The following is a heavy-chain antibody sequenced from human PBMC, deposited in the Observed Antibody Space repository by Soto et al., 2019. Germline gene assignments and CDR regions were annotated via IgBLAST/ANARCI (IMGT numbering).Heavy chain of an antibody. CDR1: GGIFSSYA. CDR3: ARDHLGRGWDGFIDS. V-gene: IGHV1-69*01. J-gene: IGHJ4*02. Sequence: QVQLVQSGAEVKKPGSAVKVSCNASGGIFSSYAFSWVRQAPGQGLEWMGGIIPILRSADYAQRFQGRVTITADESTRTVYMELSRLRSEDTAVYYCARDHLGRGWDGFIDSWGQGTPVIVSS. CDR2: IIPILRSA. D-gene: IGHD6-19*01.